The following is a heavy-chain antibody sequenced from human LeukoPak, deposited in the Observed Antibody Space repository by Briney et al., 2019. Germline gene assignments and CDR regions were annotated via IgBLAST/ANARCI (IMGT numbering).Heavy chain of an antibody. Sequence: ASVKVSCKASGYTFTSYDINWVRQATGQGLEWMGWMNLNSGNTGYAQKFQGRVTMTRNTSISTAYMELSSLRSEDTAVYYCARVPPRYYGSGSYPCPLDYWGQGTLVTVSS. CDR3: ARVPPRYYGSGSYPCPLDY. D-gene: IGHD3-10*01. CDR2: MNLNSGNT. V-gene: IGHV1-8*01. CDR1: GYTFTSYD. J-gene: IGHJ4*02.